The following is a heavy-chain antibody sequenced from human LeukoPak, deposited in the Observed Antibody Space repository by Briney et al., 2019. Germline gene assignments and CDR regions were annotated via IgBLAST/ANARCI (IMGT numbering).Heavy chain of an antibody. Sequence: GGSLRLSCAASGFTLSSYAMSWVRQAPGRELEWVSTIDTRGTGTFYADSVKGRFTISRDNSKNTLFVQMSGLRAEDTAVYYCAKGLLTAGSHNCMDVWGKGTTVTVSS. D-gene: IGHD2-21*02. J-gene: IGHJ6*03. CDR2: IDTRGTGT. CDR3: AKGLLTAGSHNCMDV. V-gene: IGHV3-23*05. CDR1: GFTLSSYA.